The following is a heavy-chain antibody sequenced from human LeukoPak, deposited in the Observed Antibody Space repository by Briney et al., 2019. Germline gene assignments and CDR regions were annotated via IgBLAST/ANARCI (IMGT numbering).Heavy chain of an antibody. CDR1: GGSISSYY. Sequence: SETQSLTCTVSGGSISSYYWSWIRQPPGKGLEWIGYIYYSGTTNYNPSLKSRVTISVDTSKNQFSLKLSSVTAADTAVYYCAREGSLKNFDYWGQGTLVTVSS. D-gene: IGHD6-6*01. CDR2: IYYSGTT. V-gene: IGHV4-59*01. CDR3: AREGSLKNFDY. J-gene: IGHJ4*02.